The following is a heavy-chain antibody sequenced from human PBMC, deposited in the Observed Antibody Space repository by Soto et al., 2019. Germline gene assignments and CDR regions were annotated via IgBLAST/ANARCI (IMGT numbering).Heavy chain of an antibody. J-gene: IGHJ4*02. Sequence: SETLSLTCTVSGGSISSGGYYWSWIRQHPGKGLEWIGYIYYSGSTYYNPSLKSRVTISVDTSKNQFSLKLSSVTAADTAVYYCVRSFGVAAAGPFAHWGQGTLVTVSS. CDR3: VRSFGVAAAGPFAH. CDR2: IYYSGST. CDR1: GGSISSGGYY. D-gene: IGHD6-13*01. V-gene: IGHV4-31*03.